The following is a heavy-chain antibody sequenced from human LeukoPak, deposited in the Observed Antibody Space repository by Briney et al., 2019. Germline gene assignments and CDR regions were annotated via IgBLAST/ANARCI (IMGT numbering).Heavy chain of an antibody. CDR2: IYSGGST. CDR3: ARVNSGYEYYFDY. CDR1: GFTVSSNY. Sequence: PGGSLRLSCAASGFTVSSNYMSWVRQAPGKGLEWVSVIYSGGSTYYADSVKGRFTISRVNSKNTLYLQMNSLRAEDTAVYYCARVNSGYEYYFDYWGQGTLVTVSS. D-gene: IGHD5-12*01. J-gene: IGHJ4*02. V-gene: IGHV3-53*01.